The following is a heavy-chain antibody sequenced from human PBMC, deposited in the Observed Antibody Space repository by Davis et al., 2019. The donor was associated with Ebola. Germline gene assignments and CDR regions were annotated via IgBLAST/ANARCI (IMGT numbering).Heavy chain of an antibody. V-gene: IGHV3-21*01. CDR2: ISSSSSYI. CDR3: ASVGYRPV. CDR1: GFTFSSYS. D-gene: IGHD5-18*01. J-gene: IGHJ4*02. Sequence: GESLKIPCAASGFTFSSYSMHWVRQAPGTGLEWVSSISSSSSYIYYADSVKGRFTISRDNAKNSLYLQMNSLRAEDTAVYYCASVGYRPVWGQGTLVTVSS.